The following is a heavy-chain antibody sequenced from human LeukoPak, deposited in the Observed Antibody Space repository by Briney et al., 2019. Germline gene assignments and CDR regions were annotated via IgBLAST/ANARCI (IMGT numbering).Heavy chain of an antibody. Sequence: GSSVKVSCKASGGTFSSYAISWVRQAPGQGLEWMGRIIPILGIANYAQKFQGRVTITADKSTSTAYMELSSLRSEDTAVYYCARDPDNHIVVVTASPPSDYWGQGTLVTVSS. D-gene: IGHD2-21*02. CDR2: IIPILGIA. CDR1: GGTFSSYA. V-gene: IGHV1-69*04. J-gene: IGHJ4*02. CDR3: ARDPDNHIVVVTASPPSDY.